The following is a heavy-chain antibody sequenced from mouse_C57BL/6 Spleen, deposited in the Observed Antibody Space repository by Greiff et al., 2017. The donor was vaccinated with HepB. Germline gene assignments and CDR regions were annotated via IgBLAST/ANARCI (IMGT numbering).Heavy chain of an antibody. J-gene: IGHJ3*01. Sequence: QVQLQQPGAELVMPGASVKLSCKASGYTFTSYWMHWVKQRPGQGLEWIGEIDPSDSYTNYNQKFKGKSTLTVDKSSSTAYMQLSSLTSEDSAVYYCARRDDPDGFAYWGQGTLVTVSA. CDR2: IDPSDSYT. CDR3: ARRDDPDGFAY. CDR1: GYTFTSYW. D-gene: IGHD2-3*01. V-gene: IGHV1-69*01.